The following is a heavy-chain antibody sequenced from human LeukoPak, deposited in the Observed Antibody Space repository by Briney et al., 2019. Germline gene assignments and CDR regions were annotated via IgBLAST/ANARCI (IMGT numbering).Heavy chain of an antibody. Sequence: AGGSLRLSCAASGFTFSSYWMSWVRQAPGKGLEWVANIKQDGSEKYYVDSVKGRFTIYRDNAKNSLYLQMHSLRAEDTAVYYCARAIRGYSYGLNYYYYYYMDVWGKGTTVTVSS. J-gene: IGHJ6*03. CDR3: ARAIRGYSYGLNYYYYYYMDV. D-gene: IGHD5-18*01. V-gene: IGHV3-7*01. CDR2: IKQDGSEK. CDR1: GFTFSSYW.